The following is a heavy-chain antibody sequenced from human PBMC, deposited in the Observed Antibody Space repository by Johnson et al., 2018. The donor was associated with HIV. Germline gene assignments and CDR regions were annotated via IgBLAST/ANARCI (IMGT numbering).Heavy chain of an antibody. J-gene: IGHJ3*02. D-gene: IGHD1-1*01. CDR3: ARDPGYSAFDI. CDR2: IKEDSSEK. Sequence: VQLVESGGGLVQPGGSLRLSCAASGFIFNDYWLSSVRQPPGTGLEFVANIKEDSSEKSYVDSVRGRFASSRDNAKNSVVLQMNNLRAEDTAIYYGARDPGYSAFDIWGQGTVVTVSS. V-gene: IGHV3-7*05. CDR1: GFIFNDYW.